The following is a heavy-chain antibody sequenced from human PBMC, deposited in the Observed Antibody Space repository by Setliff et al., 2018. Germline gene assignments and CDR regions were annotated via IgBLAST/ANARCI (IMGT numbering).Heavy chain of an antibody. CDR3: TVAPGYCSGGSCSYYYYYGMDV. D-gene: IGHD2-15*01. Sequence: GGSLRLSCTASGFTFGEYAMSWVRQAPGKGLEWVGFIRSKVFGGTTEYAASVKGRFTISRDDSKSIAYLQMNSLKTEDTAVYYCTVAPGYCSGGSCSYYYYYGMDVWGQGTTVTVSS. J-gene: IGHJ6*02. CDR1: GFTFGEYA. V-gene: IGHV3-49*04. CDR2: IRSKVFGGTT.